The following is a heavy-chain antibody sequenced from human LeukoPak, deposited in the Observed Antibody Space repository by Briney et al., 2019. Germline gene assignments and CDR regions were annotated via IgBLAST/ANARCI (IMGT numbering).Heavy chain of an antibody. CDR2: MNPNSGNT. CDR3: ARHHESRYCSSTSCPTGWFDP. D-gene: IGHD2-2*01. Sequence: ASVKVSCKASGYTFTSYDINWVRQATGQGLEWMGWMNPNSGNTGYAQKFQGRVTMTRNTSISTAYMGLSSLRSEDTAVYYCARHHESRYCSSTSCPTGWFDPWGQGTLVTVSS. CDR1: GYTFTSYD. J-gene: IGHJ5*02. V-gene: IGHV1-8*01.